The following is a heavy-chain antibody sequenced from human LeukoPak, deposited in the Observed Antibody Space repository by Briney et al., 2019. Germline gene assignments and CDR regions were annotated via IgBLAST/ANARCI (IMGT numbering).Heavy chain of an antibody. Sequence: SETLSLTCTVSGASLSNYYWTWIRQPPGKGLEWIGYTYNSGSTNYDPSLKSRVTISMDMSKKQFSLKLTSVTAADTAVYYCARGMELVSTPFDHWGQGTLVTVSS. CDR3: ARGMELVSTPFDH. D-gene: IGHD5/OR15-5a*01. CDR1: GASLSNYY. J-gene: IGHJ4*02. CDR2: TYNSGST. V-gene: IGHV4-59*01.